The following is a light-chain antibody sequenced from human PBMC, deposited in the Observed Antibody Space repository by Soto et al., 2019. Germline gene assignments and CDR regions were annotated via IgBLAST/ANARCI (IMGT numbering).Light chain of an antibody. J-gene: IGKJ1*01. CDR2: AAS. CDR1: QSISSY. V-gene: IGKV1-39*01. Sequence: DIQMTQSPSSLSASVGARVTITCRASQSISSYFNWYQQKPGKAPKLLIYAASSLQSGVPSRFSGSGSGTDFTLTISSLQPEDFATYYCQQRYSTPRTFGQGTKVEIK. CDR3: QQRYSTPRT.